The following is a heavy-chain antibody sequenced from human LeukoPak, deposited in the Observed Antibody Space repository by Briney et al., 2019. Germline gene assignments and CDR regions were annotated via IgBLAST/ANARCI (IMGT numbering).Heavy chain of an antibody. CDR1: GFTFSSYW. Sequence: GGSLRLSCAVSGFTFSSYWMHWVRQAPGKGLVWVSRIDRDGSRISYADSVKGRFTISRDNGKNTLFLQMNSLRAEDAAVYYCVRGNDYGGPHYWGQGTLVTVSS. D-gene: IGHD4-23*01. CDR3: VRGNDYGGPHY. CDR2: IDRDGSRI. V-gene: IGHV3-74*01. J-gene: IGHJ4*02.